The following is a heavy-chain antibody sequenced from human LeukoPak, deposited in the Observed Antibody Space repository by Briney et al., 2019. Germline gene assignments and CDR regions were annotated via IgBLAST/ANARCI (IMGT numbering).Heavy chain of an antibody. CDR2: TYYRSKWYN. CDR1: GDSVSSNSAA. J-gene: IGHJ6*03. Sequence: SQTLSLTCAISGDSVSSNSAAWNWIRQSPSRGLEWLGRTYYRSKWYNDYAVSVKSRITINPDTSKNQFSLQLNSVTPEDTAVYYCARTLGSSWYNYYYYMDVWGKGTTVTVSS. V-gene: IGHV6-1*01. D-gene: IGHD6-13*01. CDR3: ARTLGSSWYNYYYYMDV.